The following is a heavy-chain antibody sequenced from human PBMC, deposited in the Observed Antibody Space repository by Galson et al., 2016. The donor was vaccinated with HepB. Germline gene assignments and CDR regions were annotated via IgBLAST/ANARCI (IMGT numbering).Heavy chain of an antibody. V-gene: IGHV3-53*01. D-gene: IGHD3-22*01. CDR1: GFIFSSNY. Sequence: SLRLSCAASGFIFSSNYMTWVRQAPGKGLEWVSPIHIDGAPVYGDHVKGRFTISRDNSKNTVFLHMNSLTVDDTAVYYCAKGSSGNWAFDYWGQGPLVSVSS. J-gene: IGHJ4*02. CDR2: IHIDGAP. CDR3: AKGSSGNWAFDY.